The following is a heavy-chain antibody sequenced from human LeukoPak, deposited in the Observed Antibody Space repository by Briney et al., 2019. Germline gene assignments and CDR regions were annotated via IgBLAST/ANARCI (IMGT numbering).Heavy chain of an antibody. D-gene: IGHD2-21*01. CDR2: IYYSGST. V-gene: IGHV4-59*08. CDR3: ARHAGLWYPFDY. J-gene: IGHJ4*02. Sequence: SETLSLTCIVSGGSISSYYWSWTRQPPGKGLEWIGYIYYSGSTIYNPSLKSRVTISVDTSKNQFSLKLSSVTAADTAVYYCARHAGLWYPFDYWGQGTLVTVSS. CDR1: GGSISSYY.